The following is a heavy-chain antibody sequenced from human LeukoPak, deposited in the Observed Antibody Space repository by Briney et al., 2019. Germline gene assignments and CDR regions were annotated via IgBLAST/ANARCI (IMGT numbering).Heavy chain of an antibody. CDR2: INPSSGGT. V-gene: IGHV1-2*02. CDR1: GYTFTGYY. Sequence: ASVKVSCKASGYTFTGYYMHWVRQAPGQGLEWMGWINPSSGGTNYAQKFQGRVTMTRDTSISTAYMELSRLRSDDTAVYYCARDPRYYYDSSGYYPFDYWGQGTLVTVSS. CDR3: ARDPRYYYDSSGYYPFDY. J-gene: IGHJ4*02. D-gene: IGHD3-22*01.